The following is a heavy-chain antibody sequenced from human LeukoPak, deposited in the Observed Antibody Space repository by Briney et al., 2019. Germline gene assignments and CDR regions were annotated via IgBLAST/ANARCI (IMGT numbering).Heavy chain of an antibody. D-gene: IGHD3-22*01. J-gene: IGHJ4*02. CDR3: ARTTYDSSGYYLGDY. Sequence: ASVKVSCKASGGTFSSYAISWVRQAPGQGLEWMGGIIPIFGTANYAQKFQGRVTITADESTSTAYMELGSLRSEDTAVYYCARTTYDSSGYYLGDYWGQGTLVTVSS. V-gene: IGHV1-69*13. CDR1: GGTFSSYA. CDR2: IIPIFGTA.